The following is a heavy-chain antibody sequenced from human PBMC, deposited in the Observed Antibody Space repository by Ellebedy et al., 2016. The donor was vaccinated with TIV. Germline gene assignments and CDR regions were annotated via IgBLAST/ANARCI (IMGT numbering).Heavy chain of an antibody. D-gene: IGHD3-16*01. J-gene: IGHJ4*02. CDR3: ASLIWGAGIDY. CDR1: GITFNNYW. V-gene: IGHV3-7*01. Sequence: GESLKISCAASGITFNNYWMSWVRQAPGMGLDWLANINPDDSEKYYLDSVKGRFTISRDNAETSLYLQMDSLRAEDTAVYYCASLIWGAGIDYWGQGALVTVSS. CDR2: INPDDSEK.